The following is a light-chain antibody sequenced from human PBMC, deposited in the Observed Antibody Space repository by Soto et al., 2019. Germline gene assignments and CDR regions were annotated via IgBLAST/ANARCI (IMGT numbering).Light chain of an antibody. V-gene: IGLV2-8*01. Sequence: SALTQPPSASGSPGQSVTISCTGTNSDVGGYNYVSWYQQHPGKAPKLMIYEVSKRPSGVPDRFSGSKSGNTASLTVSGLQAEDEADYYCSSYAGSNNLVFGGGTQLTVL. CDR2: EVS. CDR1: NSDVGGYNY. J-gene: IGLJ2*01. CDR3: SSYAGSNNLV.